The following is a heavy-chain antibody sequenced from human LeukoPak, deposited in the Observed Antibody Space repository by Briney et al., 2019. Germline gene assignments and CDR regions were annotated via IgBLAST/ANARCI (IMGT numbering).Heavy chain of an antibody. CDR1: GYTFTSYG. CDR2: ISAYNGNT. V-gene: IGHV1-18*01. J-gene: IGHJ4*02. D-gene: IGHD2-2*01. CDR3: ARDYCSSARCYPRGY. Sequence: ASVKVSCKASGYTFTSYGISWVRQAPGQGLEWMGWISAYNGNTNYAQKLQGRVTMTTDTSTSTAYMELRSLRSDDTAVYYCARDYCSSARCYPRGYWGQGTLVTVSS.